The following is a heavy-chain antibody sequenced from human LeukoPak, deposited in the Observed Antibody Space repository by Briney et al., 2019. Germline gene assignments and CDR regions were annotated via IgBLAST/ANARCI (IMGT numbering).Heavy chain of an antibody. D-gene: IGHD1-1*01. CDR2: MNPNSGNT. V-gene: IGHV1-8*03. Sequence: ASVKVSCKASGYTFTSYNINWVRQATGQGLEWMGWMNPNSGNTGYAQKFQGRVTITRNTSISTAYMELSSLRSEDTAVYYCAGGANQLVSGSSAFDIWGQGTMVTVSS. CDR1: GYTFTSYN. CDR3: AGGANQLVSGSSAFDI. J-gene: IGHJ3*02.